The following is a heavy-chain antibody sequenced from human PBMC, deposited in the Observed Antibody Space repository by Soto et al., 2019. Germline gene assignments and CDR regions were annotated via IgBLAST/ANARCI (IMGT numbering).Heavy chain of an antibody. V-gene: IGHV4-59*12. Sequence: SETLSLTCTVSGGSISSYYWSWIRQPPGKGLEWIGYIYYSGSTNYNPSLKSRVTISVDTSKNQFSLKLSSVTAADTAVYYCARGLYYGSGSYPKYYYYGMDVWGQGTTVTVSS. D-gene: IGHD3-10*01. CDR3: ARGLYYGSGSYPKYYYYGMDV. CDR2: IYYSGST. CDR1: GGSISSYY. J-gene: IGHJ6*02.